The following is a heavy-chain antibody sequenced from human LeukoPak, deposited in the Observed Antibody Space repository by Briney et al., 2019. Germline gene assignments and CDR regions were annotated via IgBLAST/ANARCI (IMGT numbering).Heavy chain of an antibody. CDR2: FDPEDGET. V-gene: IGHV1-24*01. CDR3: ATAPVDTAGMYNWFDP. CDR1: GYTLTELS. D-gene: IGHD5-18*01. J-gene: IGHJ5*02. Sequence: ASVKVSCKVSGYTLTELSMHWVLQAPGNGLEWMGGFDPEDGETIYAQKFQGRVTMTEDTSTDTAYMELSSLRSEDTAVYYCATAPVDTAGMYNWFDPWGQGTLVTVSS.